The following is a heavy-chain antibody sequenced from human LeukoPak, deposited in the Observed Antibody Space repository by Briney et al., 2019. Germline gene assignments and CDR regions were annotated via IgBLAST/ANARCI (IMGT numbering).Heavy chain of an antibody. D-gene: IGHD5-12*01. J-gene: IGHJ5*02. CDR3: AREASFIVATIDGGDNWFDP. V-gene: IGHV3-30-3*01. CDR2: ISYDGSNK. Sequence: PGRTLRLSCAASGFTFSSYAMHSVRQAPGKGLKWVAVISYDGSNKYHADSVKGRFTISRDNSKNTLYLQMNSLRAEDTAVYYCAREASFIVATIDGGDNWFDPWGQGTLVSVSS. CDR1: GFTFSSYA.